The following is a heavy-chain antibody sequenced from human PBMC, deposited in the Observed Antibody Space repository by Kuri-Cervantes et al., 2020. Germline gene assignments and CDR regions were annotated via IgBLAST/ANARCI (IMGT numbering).Heavy chain of an antibody. Sequence: ASVKVSCNAAGYTFTSYGISWLRQAPGQGLEWMGWISAYNGNTNYAQKLQGRVTMITDTSTSTAYKELRNMISDDTAVYYCARGVTLGYCSGGSCYASAFDIWGQGTMVTVSS. CDR1: GYTFTSYG. J-gene: IGHJ3*02. D-gene: IGHD2-15*01. CDR2: ISAYNGNT. V-gene: IGHV1-18*01. CDR3: ARGVTLGYCSGGSCYASAFDI.